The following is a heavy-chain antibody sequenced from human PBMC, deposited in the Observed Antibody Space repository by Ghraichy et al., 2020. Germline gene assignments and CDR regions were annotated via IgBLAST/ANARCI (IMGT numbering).Heavy chain of an antibody. D-gene: IGHD6-13*01. V-gene: IGHV4-59*01. CDR1: GGSISSYY. CDR3: ARGLPISPSSWYGAPLDY. CDR2: IYYSGST. Sequence: SETLYLTCTVSGGSISSYYWSWIRQPPGKGLEWIGYIYYSGSTNYNPSLKSRVTISVDTSKNQFSLKLSSVTAADTAVYYCARGLPISPSSWYGAPLDYWGQGTLVTVSS. J-gene: IGHJ4*02.